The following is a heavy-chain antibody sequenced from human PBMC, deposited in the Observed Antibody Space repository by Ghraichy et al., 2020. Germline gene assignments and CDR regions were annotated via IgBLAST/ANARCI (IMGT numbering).Heavy chain of an antibody. CDR2: ISGSGGST. D-gene: IGHD3-22*01. J-gene: IGHJ6*03. CDR3: AKDLGDSSGYPYYMDV. V-gene: IGHV3-23*01. Sequence: GGSLRLSCAASGFTFSSYAMSWVRQAPGKGLEWVSAISGSGGSTYYADSVKGRFTISRDNSKNTLYLQMNSLRAEDTAVYYCAKDLGDSSGYPYYMDVWGKGTTVTVSS. CDR1: GFTFSSYA.